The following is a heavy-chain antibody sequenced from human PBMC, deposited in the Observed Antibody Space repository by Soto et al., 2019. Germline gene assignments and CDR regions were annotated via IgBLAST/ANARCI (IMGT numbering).Heavy chain of an antibody. CDR3: ARAPDGSGSYYYFDG. J-gene: IGHJ4*02. D-gene: IGHD3-22*01. CDR1: GFTFSRYW. V-gene: IGHV3-7*03. Sequence: HPGGSLRLSCAASGFTFSRYWMSWVRQAPGKGLQWVANINRDGNEKYYVDSLNGRFTISRDNADNSLFLQMNSLRAEDTAVYYCARAPDGSGSYYYFDGWGQGTLVTVSS. CDR2: INRDGNEK.